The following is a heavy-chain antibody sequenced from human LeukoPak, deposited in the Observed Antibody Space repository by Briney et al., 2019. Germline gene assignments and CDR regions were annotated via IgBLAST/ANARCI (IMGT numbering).Heavy chain of an antibody. D-gene: IGHD6-6*01. CDR2: IRSKANSYAT. Sequence: GGSLRLSCAACGFTFSGSAMHWVRQASGKGLEWVGRIRSKANSYATAYAASVKGRFTISRDDSKNTAYLQMNSLKTEDTAVYYCTRIPGSSSGYYYYYMGVWGKGTTVTVSS. CDR3: TRIPGSSSGYYYYYMGV. V-gene: IGHV3-73*01. J-gene: IGHJ6*03. CDR1: GFTFSGSA.